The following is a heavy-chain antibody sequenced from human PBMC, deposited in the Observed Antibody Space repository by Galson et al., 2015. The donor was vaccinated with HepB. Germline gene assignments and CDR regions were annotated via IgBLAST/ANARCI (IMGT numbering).Heavy chain of an antibody. Sequence: SVKVSCKASGYTSTNYAMNWVRQAPGQGLEWMGWINTNTGNPTYAQGFTGRFVFSLDTSVSTAYLQISSLKAEDAAVYYCARDLDWVDPWGQGTLVTVSS. CDR3: ARDLDWVDP. CDR2: INTNTGNP. V-gene: IGHV7-4-1*02. CDR1: GYTSTNYA. J-gene: IGHJ5*02.